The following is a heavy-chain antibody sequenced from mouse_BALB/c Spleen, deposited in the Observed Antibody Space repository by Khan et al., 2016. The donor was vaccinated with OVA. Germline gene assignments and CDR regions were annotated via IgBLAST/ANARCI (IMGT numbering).Heavy chain of an antibody. J-gene: IGHJ3*01. V-gene: IGHV5-4*02. CDR3: LRAGYGAFAY. CDR1: GFTFSDYY. Sequence: EVELVESGGGLVKPGGSLKLSCAASGFTFSDYYMYWVRQTPEKRLEWVATISDGGTSTYYPDSVKGRFTMSRDNAKNSPYLQMSSLKSAVSAIVFCLRAGYGAFAYWGQGTLVTVSA. D-gene: IGHD1-1*02. CDR2: ISDGGTST.